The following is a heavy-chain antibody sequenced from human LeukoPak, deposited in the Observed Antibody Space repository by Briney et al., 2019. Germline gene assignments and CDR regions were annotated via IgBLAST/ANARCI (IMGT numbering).Heavy chain of an antibody. CDR1: GFTFSSYG. D-gene: IGHD3-9*01. J-gene: IGHJ1*01. CDR2: LSYDGTKT. V-gene: IGHV3-30*18. CDR3: AKDISPGYDILTGYSTCQYFQH. Sequence: GGSLRLSCAASGFTFSSYGMHWVRQAPGKGLEWVAVLSYDGTKTGYVDSVKGRFTISRDNAKNSLYLQMNSLRAEDTALYYCAKDISPGYDILTGYSTCQYFQHWGQGTLVTVSS.